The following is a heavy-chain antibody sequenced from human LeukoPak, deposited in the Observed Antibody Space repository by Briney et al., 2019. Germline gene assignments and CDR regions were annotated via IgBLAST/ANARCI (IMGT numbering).Heavy chain of an antibody. J-gene: IGHJ4*02. CDR3: ARDKRADEGSKFDY. CDR2: IRQDGSEK. V-gene: IGHV3-7*03. Sequence: GGSLRLSCAASGFTFSNYWMSWVRQAPGKGLEWVANIRQDGSEKYSVDSVKGRFTISRDNAKNSLHLQMSSLRAEDTAVYYCARDKRADEGSKFDYWGQGTLVTVSS. CDR1: GFTFSNYW. D-gene: IGHD1-26*01.